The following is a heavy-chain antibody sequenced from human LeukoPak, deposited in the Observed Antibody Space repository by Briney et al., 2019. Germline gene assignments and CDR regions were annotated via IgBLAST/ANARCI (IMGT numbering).Heavy chain of an antibody. J-gene: IGHJ4*02. CDR3: AKGAGRITMIVVGTVFDY. Sequence: GGSLRLSCAASGFTFSSYAMSWVRQAPGKGLEWVSAISGSGGSTYYADSVKGRFTISRDNSKNTLYLQMNSLRAEDTAVYYCAKGAGRITMIVVGTVFDYWGQGTPVTVSS. D-gene: IGHD3-22*01. CDR2: ISGSGGST. CDR1: GFTFSSYA. V-gene: IGHV3-23*01.